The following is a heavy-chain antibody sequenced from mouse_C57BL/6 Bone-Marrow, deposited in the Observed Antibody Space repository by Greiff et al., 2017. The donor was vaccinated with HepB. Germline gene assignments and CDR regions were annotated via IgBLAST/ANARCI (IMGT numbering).Heavy chain of an antibody. D-gene: IGHD2-3*01. CDR2: IYPGDGDT. V-gene: IGHV1-82*01. CDR3: ARSDGYYRYFDV. J-gene: IGHJ1*03. Sequence: VQLQQSGPELVKPGASVKISCKASGYAFSSSWMNWVKQRPGKGLEWIGRIYPGDGDTNYNGKFKGKATLTADKSSSTAYMQLSSLTSEDSAVYFCARSDGYYRYFDVWGTGTTVTVSS. CDR1: GYAFSSSW.